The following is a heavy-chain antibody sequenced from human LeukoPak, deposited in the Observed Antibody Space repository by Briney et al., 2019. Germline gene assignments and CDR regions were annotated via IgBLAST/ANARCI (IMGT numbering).Heavy chain of an antibody. D-gene: IGHD5-24*01. CDR2: IYTRGTT. Sequence: SETLSLTCTVSGGSISSGSYYWSWIRQPAGKGLEWIGRIYTRGTTNYRPSLKSRVTISLDTSKNQFSLKLTSVTAADRAVYYCARGEDGYKYFHQWGQGTLLTVSS. V-gene: IGHV4-61*02. CDR3: ARGEDGYKYFHQ. CDR1: GGSISSGSYY. J-gene: IGHJ1*01.